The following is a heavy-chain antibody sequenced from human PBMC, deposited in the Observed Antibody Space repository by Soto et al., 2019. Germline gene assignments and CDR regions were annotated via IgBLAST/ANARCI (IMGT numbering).Heavy chain of an antibody. CDR3: ARDRSYYGSGSRHYCDY. D-gene: IGHD3-10*01. V-gene: IGHV1-69*01. Sequence: QVQLVQSGAEVKKPGSSVKVSCKASVGTFSSYAISWVRQAPGQGLEWMGGIIPIFGTANYAQKFQGRVTITADESTSTAYMELSSLRSEDTAVYYCARDRSYYGSGSRHYCDYWGQGTLVTVSS. J-gene: IGHJ4*02. CDR2: IIPIFGTA. CDR1: VGTFSSYA.